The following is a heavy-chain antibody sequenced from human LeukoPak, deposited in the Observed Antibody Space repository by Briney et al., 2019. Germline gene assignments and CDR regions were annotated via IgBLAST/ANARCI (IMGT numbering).Heavy chain of an antibody. J-gene: IGHJ4*02. V-gene: IGHV3-23*01. CDR3: AKSRSPGFDY. Sequence: PGGSLRLSCAAPGSTFSSYAMSWVRQPPGKGLGGVSTISGSDGSTNYADSVKGRFTISRDNSKNTLYLQMNSLRAEDTAVYYCAKSRSPGFDYWGQGTLVTVSS. CDR1: GSTFSSYA. CDR2: ISGSDGST.